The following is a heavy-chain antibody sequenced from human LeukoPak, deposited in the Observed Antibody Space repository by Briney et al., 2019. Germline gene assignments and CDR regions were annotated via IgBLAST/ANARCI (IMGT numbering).Heavy chain of an antibody. V-gene: IGHV4-34*01. J-gene: IGHJ4*02. CDR2: INHSGST. Sequence: SETLSVSCAVYGGSFSGYYWSWIRQPPGKGLEWIGEINHSGSTNYNPSLKSRVTISVDTSKNQFSLKLSSVTAADTAVYYCATREGSLYSCSADYWGQGELLSVSS. D-gene: IGHD6-6*01. CDR3: ATREGSLYSCSADY. CDR1: GGSFSGYY.